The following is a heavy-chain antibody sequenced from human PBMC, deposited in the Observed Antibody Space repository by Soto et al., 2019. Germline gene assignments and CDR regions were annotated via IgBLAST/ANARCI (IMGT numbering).Heavy chain of an antibody. Sequence: QMQLVQSGPEVKKPGTSVKVSCKASGFTFTSSAVQWVRQARGQRLEWIGWIVVGSGNTNYAQKCQERVTIIRDMTTSTAYIEQSSLGSEDTAVYYWAADQGGYCSGGSCPTGDYWGQGTLVTVSS. CDR2: IVVGSGNT. D-gene: IGHD2-15*01. CDR1: GFTFTSSA. V-gene: IGHV1-58*01. J-gene: IGHJ4*02. CDR3: AADQGGYCSGGSCPTGDY.